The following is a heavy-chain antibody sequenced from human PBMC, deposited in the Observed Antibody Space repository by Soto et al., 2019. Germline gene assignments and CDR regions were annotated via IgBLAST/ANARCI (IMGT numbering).Heavy chain of an antibody. V-gene: IGHV4-39*01. D-gene: IGHD1-1*01. CDR3: ARRNDGGGDFDY. J-gene: IGHJ4*02. Sequence: QLQLQESGPGLVKPSETLSLTCTVSGGSISSSSYYWGWIRQPPGKGLEWIGSIYYSGSTYYNPSLKSRVTLSLDTSKNQFPLKLSSVTAADTAVYYCARRNDGGGDFDYWGQGTLVTVSS. CDR2: IYYSGST. CDR1: GGSISSSSYY.